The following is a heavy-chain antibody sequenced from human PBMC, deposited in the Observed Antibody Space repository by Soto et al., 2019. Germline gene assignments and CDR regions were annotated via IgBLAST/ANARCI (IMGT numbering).Heavy chain of an antibody. J-gene: IGHJ4*02. Sequence: GGSLRLSCAASGFTFSSYAMSWVRQAPGKGLEWVSAISGSGGSTYYADSVKGRFTISRDNSKNTLYLQMKSLRAEDTAVYYCAKMRPLITMVRGVISPHFDYWGQGTLVTVSS. V-gene: IGHV3-23*01. CDR3: AKMRPLITMVRGVISPHFDY. CDR1: GFTFSSYA. D-gene: IGHD3-10*01. CDR2: ISGSGGST.